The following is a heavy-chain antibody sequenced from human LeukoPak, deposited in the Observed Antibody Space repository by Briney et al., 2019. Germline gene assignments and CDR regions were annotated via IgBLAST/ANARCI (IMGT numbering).Heavy chain of an antibody. CDR2: VDSSSDYR. CDR3: ARVWSSGAKVDY. CDR1: GFTFSSYS. J-gene: IGHJ4*02. Sequence: PGGSLRLSCAVSGFTFSSYSMYWVRQAPGKGLEWVSSVDSSSDYRYYAGSVKGRFTISRDNAKNSLCLKMNSLRAEDTAVYYCARVWSSGAKVDYWGQGTLVTVSS. D-gene: IGHD6-19*01. V-gene: IGHV3-21*01.